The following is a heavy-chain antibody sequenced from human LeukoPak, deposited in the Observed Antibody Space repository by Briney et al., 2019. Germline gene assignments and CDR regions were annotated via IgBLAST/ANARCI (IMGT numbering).Heavy chain of an antibody. CDR3: TTVRSGYADY. CDR2: FFDSGST. V-gene: IGHV4-59*01. D-gene: IGHD5-12*01. J-gene: IGHJ4*02. Sequence: PSETLSLTCTVSGGSISSYYWSWIRQPPGKGLEWIVYFFDSGSTNYNPSLKSRVTISVDRSRNHFSLKLSSVTAADTAVYYCTTVRSGYADYWGQGTLVTVSS. CDR1: GGSISSYY.